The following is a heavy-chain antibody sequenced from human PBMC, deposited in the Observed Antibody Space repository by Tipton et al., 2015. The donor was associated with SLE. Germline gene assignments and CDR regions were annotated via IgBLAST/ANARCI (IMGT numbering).Heavy chain of an antibody. CDR2: IYYSGST. J-gene: IGHJ4*02. D-gene: IGHD6-6*01. CDR3: ARDRIAAR. CDR1: GGSISSHY. V-gene: IGHV4-59*08. Sequence: TLSLTCTVSGGSISSHYWSWIRQPPGKGLEWIGYIYYSGSTNYNPSLKSRVTISVDTSKNQFSLKLSSVTAADTAVYYCARDRIAARWGQGTLVTVSS.